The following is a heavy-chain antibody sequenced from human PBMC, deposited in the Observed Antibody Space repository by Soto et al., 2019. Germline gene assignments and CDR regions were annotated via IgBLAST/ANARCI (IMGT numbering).Heavy chain of an antibody. CDR2: INHSGSA. J-gene: IGHJ6*02. Sequence: PSETLSLTCDVYGGSFSGYIWTWIRQTPGKGLQWIGQINHSGSANYNPSLKSRVTISVHTSNSQFSLELSSVTAADTAEYYCARFWAVASTDYYYYGMDVWGQGTTVT. CDR1: GGSFSGYI. D-gene: IGHD6-19*01. CDR3: ARFWAVASTDYYYYGMDV. V-gene: IGHV4-34*01.